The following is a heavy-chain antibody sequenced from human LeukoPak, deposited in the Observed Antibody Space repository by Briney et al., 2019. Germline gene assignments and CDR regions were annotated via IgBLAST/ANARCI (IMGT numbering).Heavy chain of an antibody. Sequence: GGSLRLSCAASGFTFSNYAMSWVRQAPGKGLEWVSAIGSSGGPTYYANSVKGRFTISRDNSKNALYLHMNSLRPEDAAVYYCAKAPVTTCRGAFCYPFDYWGLGTLVTVSS. CDR2: IGSSGGPT. CDR3: AKAPVTTCRGAFCYPFDY. D-gene: IGHD2-15*01. V-gene: IGHV3-23*01. CDR1: GFTFSNYA. J-gene: IGHJ4*02.